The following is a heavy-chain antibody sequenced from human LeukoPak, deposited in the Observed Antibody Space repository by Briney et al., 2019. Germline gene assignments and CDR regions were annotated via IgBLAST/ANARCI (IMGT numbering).Heavy chain of an antibody. D-gene: IGHD6-13*01. CDR1: GGSISSYY. V-gene: IGHV4-59*01. CDR2: IYYTGST. Sequence: SETLSLTCTVSGGSISSYYWSWIRQPPGKGLEWIGYIYYTGSTNYNPSLKSRVTMSVDTSKNQFSLNLRSVTPEDTAVYYCARNLIPEQLVLNFWGQGTLVTVSS. CDR3: ARNLIPEQLVLNF. J-gene: IGHJ4*02.